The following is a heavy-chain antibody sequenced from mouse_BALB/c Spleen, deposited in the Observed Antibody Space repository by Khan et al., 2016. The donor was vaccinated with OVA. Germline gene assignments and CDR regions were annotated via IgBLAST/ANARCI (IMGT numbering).Heavy chain of an antibody. V-gene: IGHV2-3*01. CDR1: GFSLTSYG. D-gene: IGHD2-4*01. J-gene: IGHJ4*01. CDR2: IWGDGNT. Sequence: QVQLKESGPGLVAPSQSLSITCTVSGFSLTSYGVSWARQPPGKGLEWLGIIWGDGNTNYHSDLRSRLSISKDNSKSQVFLKLHSLQTDDTATYYCARLIDYDYDRYGLDYWGQGTSVTVSS. CDR3: ARLIDYDYDRYGLDY.